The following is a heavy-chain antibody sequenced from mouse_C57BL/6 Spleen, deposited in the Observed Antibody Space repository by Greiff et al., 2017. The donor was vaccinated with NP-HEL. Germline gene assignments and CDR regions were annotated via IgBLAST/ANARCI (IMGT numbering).Heavy chain of an antibody. D-gene: IGHD1-1*01. CDR1: GFSFNTYA. CDR3: VRATVVTMDY. CDR2: IRSKSNNYAT. J-gene: IGHJ4*01. V-gene: IGHV10-1*01. Sequence: EVQRVESGGGLVQPKGSLKLSCAASGFSFNTYAMNWVRQAPGKGLEWVARIRSKSNNYATYYADSVKDRFTISRDDSESMLYLQMNNLKTEDTAMYYCVRATVVTMDYWGQGTSVTVSS.